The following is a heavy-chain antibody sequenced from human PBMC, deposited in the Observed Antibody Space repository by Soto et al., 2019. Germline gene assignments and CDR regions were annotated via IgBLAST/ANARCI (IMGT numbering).Heavy chain of an antibody. CDR1: GGSFSGYY. J-gene: IGHJ4*02. CDR2: INHSGST. V-gene: IGHV4-34*01. D-gene: IGHD6-19*01. CDR3: ARRKVTAGWYSHC. Sequence: SETLSLTCAVYGGSFSGYYWSWIRQPPGKGLEWIGEINHSGSTNYNPSLKSRVTISVDTSKNQFSLKLSSVTAADTAVYYCARRKVTAGWYSHCSCQGTLGTVSS.